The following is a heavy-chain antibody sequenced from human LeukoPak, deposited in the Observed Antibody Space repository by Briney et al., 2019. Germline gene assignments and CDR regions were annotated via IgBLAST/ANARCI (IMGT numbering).Heavy chain of an antibody. CDR3: ARGYYDFWSGTADV. V-gene: IGHV3-23*01. Sequence: GGSLRLSCAASGFTFSSSTMSWVRQAPGKGLEWVSSISGSGDSTWYADSVKGRFTISRDNSKNTLYLQMYSLRAEDTAVYYCARGYYDFWSGTADVWGQGTTVTVSS. CDR2: ISGSGDST. J-gene: IGHJ6*02. CDR1: GFTFSSST. D-gene: IGHD3-3*01.